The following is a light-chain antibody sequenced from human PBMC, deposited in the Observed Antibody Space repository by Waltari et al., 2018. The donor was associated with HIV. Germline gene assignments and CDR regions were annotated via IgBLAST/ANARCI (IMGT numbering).Light chain of an antibody. V-gene: IGKV1-12*01. Sequence: DIEMTQAPSSISASLRDRVFLTCRASQSINGDLAWYQVKPGQAPRLLIFGTFRLESGVPSRFSGSGSDTNFTLTIRRLQFEDFASYFCQQANNFPHTFGQGTTLELK. J-gene: IGKJ2*01. CDR3: QQANNFPHT. CDR1: QSINGD. CDR2: GTF.